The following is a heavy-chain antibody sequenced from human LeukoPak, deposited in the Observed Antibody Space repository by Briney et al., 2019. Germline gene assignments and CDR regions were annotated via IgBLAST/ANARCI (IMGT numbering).Heavy chain of an antibody. D-gene: IGHD1-26*01. V-gene: IGHV1-3*01. J-gene: IGHJ4*02. CDR1: GYTFTIYA. CDR2: INAGNGNT. Sequence: VASVNVSCKASGYTFTIYAMHWVRQAPGQRLEWMGWINAGNGNTKYSQKFQGRVTITRDTSASTAYMELSSLRSEDTAVYYCARSVGATTPLFDYWGQGTLVTVSS. CDR3: ARSVGATTPLFDY.